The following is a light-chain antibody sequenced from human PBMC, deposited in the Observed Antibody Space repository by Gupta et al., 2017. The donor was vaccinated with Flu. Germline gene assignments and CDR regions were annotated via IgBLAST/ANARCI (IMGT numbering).Light chain of an antibody. Sequence: QSALTQPASLSGSPGKWITFTCTGTSSDGGAYNFASWYQQHPGKAPKLMIYEVINRPSGVSNRFSGSNSGNTASLTISVLQAEDDADYYCSSYTSSITRVFGGGTKLTVL. CDR1: SSDGGAYNF. J-gene: IGLJ3*02. V-gene: IGLV2-14*01. CDR3: SSYTSSITRV. CDR2: EVI.